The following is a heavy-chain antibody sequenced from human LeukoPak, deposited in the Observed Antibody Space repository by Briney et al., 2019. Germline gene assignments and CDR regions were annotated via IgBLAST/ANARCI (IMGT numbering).Heavy chain of an antibody. D-gene: IGHD2-21*02. CDR1: GFTFSSYA. Sequence: GGSLRLSCAASGFTFSSYAMDWVRQAPGKRLEWVAAISFDGNSKYYADSVKGRFTISRDNSKNTLYLQMNSLRPDDTAVYYCARDQHIVVVTATYFDPWGQGTLVTVSS. J-gene: IGHJ5*02. CDR2: ISFDGNSK. V-gene: IGHV3-30*04. CDR3: ARDQHIVVVTATYFDP.